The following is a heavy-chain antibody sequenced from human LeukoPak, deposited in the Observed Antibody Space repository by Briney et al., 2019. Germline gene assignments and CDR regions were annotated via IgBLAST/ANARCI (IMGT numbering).Heavy chain of an antibody. CDR2: IYHSGST. J-gene: IGHJ6*02. Sequence: SGTLSLTCAVSGGSISSSNWWSWVRQPPGKGLEWIGEIYHSGSTNYNPSLKSRVTISVDKSKNQLSLKLSSVTAADTAVYYCARDTGSGDPGYYGMDVWGQGTTVTVSS. CDR3: ARDTGSGDPGYYGMDV. D-gene: IGHD6-25*01. CDR1: GGSISSSNW. V-gene: IGHV4-4*02.